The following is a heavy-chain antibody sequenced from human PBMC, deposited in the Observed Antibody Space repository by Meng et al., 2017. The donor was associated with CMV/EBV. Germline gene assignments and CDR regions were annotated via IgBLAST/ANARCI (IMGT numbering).Heavy chain of an antibody. CDR1: GGSISSYY. Sequence: SETLSLTCTVSGGSISSYYWSWIRQPPGKGLEWIGHIHDSGSTYYNPSLKSRVTISVDTSKNQFSLQLSSVTAADTAVYYCARVREGFWSGFSTFDYWGQGTLVTVSS. V-gene: IGHV4-59*01. CDR2: IHDSGST. D-gene: IGHD3-3*01. J-gene: IGHJ4*02. CDR3: ARVREGFWSGFSTFDY.